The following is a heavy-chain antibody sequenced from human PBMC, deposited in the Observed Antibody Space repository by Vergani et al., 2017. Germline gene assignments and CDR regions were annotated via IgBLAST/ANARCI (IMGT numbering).Heavy chain of an antibody. CDR1: GFTFSSYS. V-gene: IGHV3-21*01. J-gene: IGHJ4*02. CDR2: ISSSSNYI. D-gene: IGHD3-16*01. Sequence: EVQLVESGGGLVKPGGSLRLSCAASGFTFSSYSMNWVRQAPGKGLEWVSSISSSSNYIYYADSVKGRFTISRDNAKNSLYLQMNSLRAEDTAVYYCARGLGGLRPYFDYWGQGTLVTVSS. CDR3: ARGLGGLRPYFDY.